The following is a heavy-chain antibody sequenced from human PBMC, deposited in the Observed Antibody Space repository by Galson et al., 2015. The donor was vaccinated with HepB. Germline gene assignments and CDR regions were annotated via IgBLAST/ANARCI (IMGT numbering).Heavy chain of an antibody. V-gene: IGHV6-1*01. D-gene: IGHD1-26*01. CDR1: GDSVSGNSAA. CDR2: THYRSKWYN. J-gene: IGHJ4*02. Sequence: CAISGDSVSGNSAAWNWIRQSPSRGLEWLGRTHYRSKWYNDYAVSVESRITINSDTSKNQFSLQLNSVTPEDTAVCYCARGDSGFDSWGQGTLVTVSS. CDR3: ARGDSGFDS.